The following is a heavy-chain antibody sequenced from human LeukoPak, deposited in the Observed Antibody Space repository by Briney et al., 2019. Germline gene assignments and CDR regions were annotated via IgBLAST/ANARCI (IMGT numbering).Heavy chain of an antibody. CDR2: IYYSGST. J-gene: IGHJ4*02. CDR1: GGSISSSSYY. V-gene: IGHV4-39*07. CDR3: ARDSPAGELSLDY. Sequence: PSETLSLTCTVSGGSISSSSYYWGWIRQPPGKGLEWIGSIYYSGSTYYNPSLKSRVTISVDTSKNQFSLKLSSVTAADTAVYYCARDSPAGELSLDYWGQGTLVTVSS. D-gene: IGHD3-10*01.